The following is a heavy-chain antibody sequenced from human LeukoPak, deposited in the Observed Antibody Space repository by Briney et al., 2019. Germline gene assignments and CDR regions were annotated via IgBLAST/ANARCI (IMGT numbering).Heavy chain of an antibody. Sequence: ASVKVSCKASGYTFTSYYMNWVRQAPGQGLEWMGIINPSGGSTSYAQKFQGRVTMTRDTSTSTVYMELSSLRSEDTAVYYCARDPVAGYFDYWGQGTLVTVSS. J-gene: IGHJ4*02. CDR3: ARDPVAGYFDY. D-gene: IGHD6-19*01. CDR1: GYTFTSYY. CDR2: INPSGGST. V-gene: IGHV1-46*01.